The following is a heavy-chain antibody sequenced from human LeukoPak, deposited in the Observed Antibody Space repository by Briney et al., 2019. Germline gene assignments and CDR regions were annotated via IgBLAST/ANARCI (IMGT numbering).Heavy chain of an antibody. D-gene: IGHD6-13*01. Sequence: SETLSLTCAVYGGSFSGYYWSWIRQPPGKGLEWIGEINHSGSTNYNPSLKSRVTISVDTSKNQFSLKLSSETAADTAVYYCARGGRGTHSSSWYGGYYFDYWGQGTLVTVSS. CDR3: ARGGRGTHSSSWYGGYYFDY. CDR2: INHSGST. J-gene: IGHJ4*02. V-gene: IGHV4-34*01. CDR1: GGSFSGYY.